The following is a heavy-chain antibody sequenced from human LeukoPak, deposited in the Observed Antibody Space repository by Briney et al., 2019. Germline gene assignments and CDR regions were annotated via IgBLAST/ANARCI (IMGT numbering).Heavy chain of an antibody. D-gene: IGHD3-3*01. CDR2: INAGNGNT. V-gene: IGHV1-3*01. J-gene: IGHJ6*02. CDR3: ARAPPYDFWSGYGMDV. Sequence: ASVKVSCKASGYTFTSYAMHWVRQAPGQRLEWMGWINAGNGNTEYSQKFQGRVTITRDTSASTAYMELSSLRSEDTAVYYCARAPPYDFWSGYGMDVWGQGTTVTVSS. CDR1: GYTFTSYA.